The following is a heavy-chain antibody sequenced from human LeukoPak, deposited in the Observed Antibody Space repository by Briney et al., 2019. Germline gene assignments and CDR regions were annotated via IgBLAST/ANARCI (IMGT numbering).Heavy chain of an antibody. CDR3: ARGKGRYGSGSSNWFDP. D-gene: IGHD3-10*01. Sequence: PSETLSLTCTVSGGSISSGDYYWSWIRQPPGKGLEWIGYIYYSGSTYYNPSLKSRVTISVDRSKNQFSLKLSSVTAADTAVYYCARGKGRYGSGSSNWFDPWGQGTLVTVSS. CDR2: IYYSGST. CDR1: GGSISSGDYY. J-gene: IGHJ5*02. V-gene: IGHV4-30-4*08.